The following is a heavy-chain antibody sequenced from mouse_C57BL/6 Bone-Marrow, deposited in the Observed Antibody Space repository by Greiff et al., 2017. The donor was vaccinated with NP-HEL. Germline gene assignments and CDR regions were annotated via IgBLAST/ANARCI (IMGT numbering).Heavy chain of an antibody. D-gene: IGHD1-1*01. CDR2: INPSTGGT. J-gene: IGHJ2*01. CDR1: GYSFTGYY. Sequence: EVHLVESGPELVKPGASVKISCKASGYSFTGYYMNWVTQSPEKSLEWIGEINPSTGGTTYNQKFKAKATLTVDKSSSTAYMQLKSLTSEDSAVYYCARFLLSLDYWGQGTTLTVSS. CDR3: ARFLLSLDY. V-gene: IGHV1-42*01.